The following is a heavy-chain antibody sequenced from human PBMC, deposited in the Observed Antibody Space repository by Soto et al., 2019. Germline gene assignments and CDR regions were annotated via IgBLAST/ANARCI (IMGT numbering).Heavy chain of an antibody. Sequence: QVQLVQSGAEVKKPGSSVKVSCQASGGTFSSYAISWVRQAPGQGLEWMGGLLPIFGTANYAQKFQGRVTITADESTSTAYMELSSLRSEDTAVYYGARVFLRSEIVVVPAAMKYYYYYGMDVCGQGTTVTVSS. J-gene: IGHJ6*02. CDR1: GGTFSSYA. V-gene: IGHV1-69*01. CDR3: ARVFLRSEIVVVPAAMKYYYYYGMDV. D-gene: IGHD2-2*01. CDR2: LLPIFGTA.